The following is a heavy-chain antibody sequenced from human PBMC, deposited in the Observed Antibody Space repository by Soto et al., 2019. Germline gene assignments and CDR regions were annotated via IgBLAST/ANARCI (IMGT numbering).Heavy chain of an antibody. CDR1: GFTFSSYG. J-gene: IGHJ4*02. D-gene: IGHD1-26*01. V-gene: IGHV3-33*01. Sequence: GGSVRLSCAAPGFTFSSYGMHWVRQAPGKGLEWVALIWSDGNNKYYADSVRGRFTVSRDNSKNTLYLQMNSLRAEDTAVYYCARAQNSSGNYYPFEYWGQGTLVTVSS. CDR2: IWSDGNNK. CDR3: ARAQNSSGNYYPFEY.